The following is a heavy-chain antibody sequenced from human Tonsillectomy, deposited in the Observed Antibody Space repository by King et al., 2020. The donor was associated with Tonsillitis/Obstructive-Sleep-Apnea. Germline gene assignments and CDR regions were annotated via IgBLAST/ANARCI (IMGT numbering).Heavy chain of an antibody. Sequence: VQLVESGGGLVQPGGSLRLSCAASTFTFSDFWMTWVRQAPGKGLEWVANINQDGSGTQYVDSVRGRFTISRDNAKNSLYLQMNSLRGEDTAVYYCTRDPFCGGDCYYGAFDIWGRGTMVTVSS. CDR1: TFTFSDFW. CDR2: INQDGSGT. V-gene: IGHV3-7*04. J-gene: IGHJ3*02. D-gene: IGHD2-21*01. CDR3: TRDPFCGGDCYYGAFDI.